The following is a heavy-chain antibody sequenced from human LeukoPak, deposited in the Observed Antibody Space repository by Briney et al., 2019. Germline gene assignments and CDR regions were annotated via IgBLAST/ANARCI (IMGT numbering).Heavy chain of an antibody. CDR3: ARHLRPITMVRGPYDY. D-gene: IGHD3-10*01. J-gene: IGHJ4*02. Sequence: PGGSLRLSCAASGFTFSSYSMNWVRQAPGKGLEWVSYISSSSSTIYYADSVKGRFTISRDNTKNSLYLQMNSLRAEDTAVYYCARHLRPITMVRGPYDYWGQGTLVTVSS. CDR1: GFTFSSYS. V-gene: IGHV3-48*01. CDR2: ISSSSSTI.